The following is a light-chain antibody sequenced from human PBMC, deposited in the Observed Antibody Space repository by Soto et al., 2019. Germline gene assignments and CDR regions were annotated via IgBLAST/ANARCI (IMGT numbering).Light chain of an antibody. J-gene: IGKJ1*01. CDR1: QIITRW. Sequence: DIQMTQSPSTLSASLGDRVTINCRASQIITRWLAWYQQRPGKAPKLLMYDASTLESGVPSRFSGSGSGTEFTLTISSLQPDDIATYYCQQYSRYPRTFGQGTKVEIK. CDR3: QQYSRYPRT. V-gene: IGKV1-5*01. CDR2: DAS.